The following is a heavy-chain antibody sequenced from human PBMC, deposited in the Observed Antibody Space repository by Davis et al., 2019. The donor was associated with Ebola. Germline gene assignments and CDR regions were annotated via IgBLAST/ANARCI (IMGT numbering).Heavy chain of an antibody. CDR1: GGSISGHY. CDR3: ARGGYSSSALGYY. V-gene: IGHV4-59*11. J-gene: IGHJ4*02. Sequence: PSETLSLTCTVSGGSISGHYWSWIRQPPGKGLEWIGYIYYSGSTNYNPSLKSRVTISVDTSKNQFSLKLSSVTAADTAVYYCARGGYSSSALGYYWGQGTLVTVSS. D-gene: IGHD6-6*01. CDR2: IYYSGST.